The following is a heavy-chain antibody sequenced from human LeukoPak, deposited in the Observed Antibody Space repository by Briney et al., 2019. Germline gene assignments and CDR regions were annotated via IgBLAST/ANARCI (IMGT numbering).Heavy chain of an antibody. CDR2: IIPISGTT. CDR3: ASRFTARQLVPADYYHMDV. D-gene: IGHD6-13*01. CDR1: GVSFRDYT. Sequence: RASVKVSCKASGVSFRDYTINWVRRAPGQGLEWMGAIIPISGTTNYAQRLQGRVTLTMDDSATTAFMEMSSLRSEDTAVYYCASRFTARQLVPADYYHMDVWGKGTTVFVSS. V-gene: IGHV1-69*05. J-gene: IGHJ6*03.